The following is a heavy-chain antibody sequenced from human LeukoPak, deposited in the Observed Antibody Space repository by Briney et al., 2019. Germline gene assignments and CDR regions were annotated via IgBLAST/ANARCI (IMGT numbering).Heavy chain of an antibody. V-gene: IGHV4-59*01. J-gene: IGHJ6*03. CDR1: GGSISSYY. D-gene: IGHD6-13*01. CDR2: IYYSGST. Sequence: PSETLSLTCTVSGGSISSYYWSWIRQPPGKGLEWIGYIYYSGSTNYNPSLKSRVTISVDTSKNQFSLKLSSVTAADTAVYYCARVESSSWGLSYYYYYMDVWGKGTTVTVSS. CDR3: ARVESSSWGLSYYYYYMDV.